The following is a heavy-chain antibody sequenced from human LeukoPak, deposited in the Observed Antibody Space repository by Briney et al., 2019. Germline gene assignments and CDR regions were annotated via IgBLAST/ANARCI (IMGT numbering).Heavy chain of an antibody. D-gene: IGHD6-19*01. CDR1: GFTFSSYG. J-gene: IGHJ4*02. CDR2: IRYDGSNK. V-gene: IGHV3-30*02. Sequence: PGRSLRLSCAASGFTFSSYGMHWVRQAPGKGLEWVAFIRYDGSNKYYADSVKGRFTISRDNSKNTLYLQMNSLRAEDTAVYYCAKDLRGNGWPQQFDYWGQGTLVTVSS. CDR3: AKDLRGNGWPQQFDY.